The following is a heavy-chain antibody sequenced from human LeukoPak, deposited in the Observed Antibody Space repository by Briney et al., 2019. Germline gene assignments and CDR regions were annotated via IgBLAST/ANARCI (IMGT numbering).Heavy chain of an antibody. Sequence: SQTLSLTCTLSAGSITSSSYYWGWIRQPPGTGLEWIVSIYYSGSTYYNPSLKSRFNISVETSKNQFSRELSSVTAAETAVYYCGRRGSSGWYYFEYWGERTLLSVS. D-gene: IGHD6-19*01. J-gene: IGHJ4*02. CDR1: AGSITSSSYY. CDR2: IYYSGST. V-gene: IGHV4-39*01. CDR3: GRRGSSGWYYFEY.